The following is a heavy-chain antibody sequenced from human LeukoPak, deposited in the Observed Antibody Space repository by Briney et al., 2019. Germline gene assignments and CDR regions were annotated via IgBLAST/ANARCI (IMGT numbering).Heavy chain of an antibody. D-gene: IGHD1-26*01. J-gene: IGHJ4*02. CDR3: AKDLAAWELLGLLDY. Sequence: PGGSLRLSCAASGFTFSSYAMSWVRQAPGKGLEWVSAISGSGGSTYYADSVKGRFTISRDNSKNTLYLQMNSLRAEDTAVYYCAKDLAAWELLGLLDYWGQGTLVTVSS. V-gene: IGHV3-23*01. CDR1: GFTFSSYA. CDR2: ISGSGGST.